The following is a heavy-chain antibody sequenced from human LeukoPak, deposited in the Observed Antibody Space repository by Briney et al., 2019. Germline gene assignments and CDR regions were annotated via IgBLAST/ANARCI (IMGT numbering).Heavy chain of an antibody. J-gene: IGHJ4*02. D-gene: IGHD3-10*01. CDR2: INPNSGGT. CDR1: GYTFTGYY. CDR3: AREALGYGSGSYYTY. V-gene: IGHV1-2*02. Sequence: ASVKGSCKASGYTFTGYYMHWVRQAPGQGLEWMGWINPNSGGTNYAQKFQGRVTMTRDTSISTAYMELSRLRSDDTAVYYCAREALGYGSGSYYTYWGQGTLVTVSS.